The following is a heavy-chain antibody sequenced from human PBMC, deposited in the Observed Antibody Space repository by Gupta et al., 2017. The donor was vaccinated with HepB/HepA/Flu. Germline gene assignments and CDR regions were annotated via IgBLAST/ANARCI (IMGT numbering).Heavy chain of an antibody. J-gene: IGHJ4*02. V-gene: IGHV1-69*01. CDR3: ARGRIAAALDY. D-gene: IGHD6-13*01. CDR2: MIPMFGTA. CDR1: GGTFSSYA. Sequence: QVQLVQSGAEVQKPGSSVRVSCKASGGTFSSYAFSWVRQAHGQGLEWMGGMIPMFGTANNAQKCRGRVTITADESTSTAYMELRSLRSKDTVVYYGARGRIAAALDYGGQETLVTFSS.